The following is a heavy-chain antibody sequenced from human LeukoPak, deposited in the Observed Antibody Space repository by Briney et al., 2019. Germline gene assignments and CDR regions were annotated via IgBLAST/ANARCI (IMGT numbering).Heavy chain of an antibody. D-gene: IGHD2-2*01. CDR3: ARVRRYCSSTSCKIVVPDY. Sequence: GGSLRFSCAASGFTFSDYYMSWIRQAPGKGLEWVSYISSSGSTIYYADSVKGRFTISRDNAKNSLYLQMNSLRAEDTAVYYCARVRRYCSSTSCKIVVPDYWGQGTLVTVSS. J-gene: IGHJ4*02. CDR1: GFTFSDYY. CDR2: ISSSGSTI. V-gene: IGHV3-11*04.